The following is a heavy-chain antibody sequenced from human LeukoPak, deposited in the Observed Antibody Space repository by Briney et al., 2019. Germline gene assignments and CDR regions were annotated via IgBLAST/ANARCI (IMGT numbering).Heavy chain of an antibody. V-gene: IGHV1-69*04. CDR3: ARSPVLRFLEWLSTYGMDV. CDR2: IIPILGIA. Sequence: SVKVSCKAYGGTFSSYAISWLRQAPGQGLEWMGRIIPILGIANYAQKFQGRVTITADKSTSTAYMELSSLRSEDTAVYYCARSPVLRFLEWLSTYGMDVWGQGTTVTVSS. CDR1: GGTFSSYA. D-gene: IGHD3-3*01. J-gene: IGHJ6*02.